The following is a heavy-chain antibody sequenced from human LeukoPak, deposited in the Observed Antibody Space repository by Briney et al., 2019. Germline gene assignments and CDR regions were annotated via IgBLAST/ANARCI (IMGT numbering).Heavy chain of an antibody. Sequence: SETLSLTCTVSGDSIRSSYWSWIRQPPGEPLEWVGYIYYSGSANYNPSLKDRVSMSVDTSKNQLSLGLSSVTAADTAVYYCARERGGQRTGQFDQWGQGILVTVSS. CDR1: GDSIRSSY. D-gene: IGHD1-1*01. V-gene: IGHV4-59*01. CDR2: IYYSGSA. CDR3: ARERGGQRTGQFDQ. J-gene: IGHJ4*02.